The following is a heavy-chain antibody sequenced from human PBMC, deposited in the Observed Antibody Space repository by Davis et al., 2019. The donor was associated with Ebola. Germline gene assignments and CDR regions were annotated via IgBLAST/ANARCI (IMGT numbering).Heavy chain of an antibody. Sequence: AASVKVSCKASGYTFTSYGISWVRQAPGQGPEWMGWISASNGNTDYAQKLQGRVTMTTDTSTSTAYMELRSLRSDDTAVYYCALRLRYYYGMDVWGQGTTVTVSS. CDR3: ALRLRYYYGMDV. CDR2: ISASNGNT. CDR1: GYTFTSYG. V-gene: IGHV1-18*04. D-gene: IGHD4-17*01. J-gene: IGHJ6*02.